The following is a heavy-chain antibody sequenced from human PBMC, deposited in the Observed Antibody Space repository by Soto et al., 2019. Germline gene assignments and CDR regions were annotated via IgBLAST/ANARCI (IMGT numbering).Heavy chain of an antibody. CDR2: INHSGST. J-gene: IGHJ3*02. D-gene: IGHD3-9*01. CDR1: GGSFSGYY. V-gene: IGHV4-34*01. Sequence: QVQLQQWGAGLLKPSETLSLTCAVYGGSFSGYYWSWIRQPPGKGLEWIGEINHSGSTNYNPSLKSRVTISVDTSKNQFSLKLSSVTAADTAVYYCAGPNYDILTGPPYDAFDIWGQGTMVTVSS. CDR3: AGPNYDILTGPPYDAFDI.